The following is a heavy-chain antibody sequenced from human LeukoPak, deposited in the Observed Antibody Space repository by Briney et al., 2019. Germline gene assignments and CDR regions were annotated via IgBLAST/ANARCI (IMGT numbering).Heavy chain of an antibody. Sequence: PGASLRLSCAASGFTFSSYSMNWVRQAPGKGLEWVSFISSSSSYIYYADSVKGRFTISRDNAKNSLYLQMNSLRAEDTAVYYCARVHRTYYDILTGPGAHYYYGMDVWGKGTTVTVSS. CDR3: ARVHRTYYDILTGPGAHYYYGMDV. CDR1: GFTFSSYS. V-gene: IGHV3-21*01. J-gene: IGHJ6*04. CDR2: ISSSSSYI. D-gene: IGHD3-9*01.